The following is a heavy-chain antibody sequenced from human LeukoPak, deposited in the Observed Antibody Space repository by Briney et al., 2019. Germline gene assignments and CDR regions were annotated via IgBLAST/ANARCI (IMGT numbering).Heavy chain of an antibody. J-gene: IGHJ6*02. CDR3: ARVYWGSFLFYYYGMDV. V-gene: IGHV1-8*01. Sequence: GASVKVSCKASGYTFTSYDINWVRQATRQGLEWMGWMNPNSGNTGYAQKFQGRVTMTRNTSISTAYMELSSLRSEDTAVYYCARVYWGSFLFYYYGMDVWGQGTTVTVSS. CDR1: GYTFTSYD. D-gene: IGHD7-27*01. CDR2: MNPNSGNT.